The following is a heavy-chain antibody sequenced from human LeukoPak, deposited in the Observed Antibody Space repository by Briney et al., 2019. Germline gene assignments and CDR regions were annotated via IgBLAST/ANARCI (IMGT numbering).Heavy chain of an antibody. J-gene: IGHJ4*02. D-gene: IGHD6-19*01. CDR2: IKQDGSEK. V-gene: IGHV3-7*01. CDR1: GFTFSRYW. Sequence: GGSLRLSCAASGFTFSRYWMSWVRRAPGKGLEWVANIKQDGSEKYYVDSVKGRFTISRDNAKNSLYLQMNSLRAEDTAVYYCARALAVAGPEVYWGQGTLVTVSS. CDR3: ARALAVAGPEVY.